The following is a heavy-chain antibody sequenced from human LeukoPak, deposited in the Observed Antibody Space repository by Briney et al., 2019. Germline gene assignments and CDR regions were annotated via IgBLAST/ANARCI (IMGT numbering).Heavy chain of an antibody. CDR1: GFTSSSYE. Sequence: GGSLRLSCAASGFTSSSYEMNWVRQAPGKGPEWVSYISSSGNTIYYADSVKGRFTISRDNAKNSLYLQMNSLRAEDTAVYYCARVPSDLVVVVAARGRSDFDYWGQGTLVTVSS. V-gene: IGHV3-48*03. D-gene: IGHD2-15*01. CDR3: ARVPSDLVVVVAARGRSDFDY. CDR2: ISSSGNTI. J-gene: IGHJ4*02.